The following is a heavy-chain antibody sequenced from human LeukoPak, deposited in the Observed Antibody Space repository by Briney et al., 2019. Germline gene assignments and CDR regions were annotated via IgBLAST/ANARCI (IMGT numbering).Heavy chain of an antibody. J-gene: IGHJ6*04. CDR2: ISSSGSTI. CDR1: GFTFSSFN. D-gene: IGHD3-10*02. Sequence: GGSLRLSCAASGFTFSSFNMNWVRQAPGKGLEWVSYISSSGSTIYYADSVKGRFTISRDNAKNSLYLQMNSLRAEDTAVYYCAELGITMIGGVWGKGTTVTISS. CDR3: AELGITMIGGV. V-gene: IGHV3-48*03.